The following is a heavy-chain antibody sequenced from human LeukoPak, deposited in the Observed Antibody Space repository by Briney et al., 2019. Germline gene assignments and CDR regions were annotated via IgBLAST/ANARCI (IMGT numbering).Heavy chain of an antibody. J-gene: IGHJ4*02. Sequence: TGESLKISCKGSGYKFTNYWIGWVRQMPGKGLEWMGIIYPGDSDTRYSPSFQGQVTISADTSINTAYLQWSSLKASDTAMYFCAIYYFEISLYQGGGTYYFDYWGQGTLVTVSS. CDR2: IYPGDSDT. CDR1: GYKFTNYW. D-gene: IGHD3-22*01. V-gene: IGHV5-51*01. CDR3: AIYYFEISLYQGGGTYYFDY.